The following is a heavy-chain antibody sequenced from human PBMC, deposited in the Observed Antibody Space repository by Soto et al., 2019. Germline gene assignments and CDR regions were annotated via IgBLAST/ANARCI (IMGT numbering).Heavy chain of an antibody. V-gene: IGHV2-5*02. CDR1: GFSLSTSGVG. Sequence: QITLKESGPTLVKPTQTLTLTCTFSGFSLSTSGVGVGWIRQPPGRALEWLALIYWDDDKRYSPSLKSRLTITKDTSKNQVVLTMTNMDPVDTATYYCAHLGSVATTFDYWGRGTLVTVSS. CDR3: AHLGSVATTFDY. D-gene: IGHD5-12*01. CDR2: IYWDDDK. J-gene: IGHJ4*02.